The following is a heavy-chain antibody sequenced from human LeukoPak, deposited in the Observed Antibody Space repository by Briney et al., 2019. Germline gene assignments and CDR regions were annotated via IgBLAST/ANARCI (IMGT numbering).Heavy chain of an antibody. J-gene: IGHJ6*03. Sequence: PGGSLRLSCAASGFTFSSYEMNWVRQAPGKGLEWVSYISSSGSTIYYADSVKGRFTISRDNAKNSLYLQMNSLRAEDAAVYYCARDCADYYYYMDVWGKGTTVTVSS. D-gene: IGHD2-21*01. CDR2: ISSSGSTI. V-gene: IGHV3-48*03. CDR3: ARDCADYYYYMDV. CDR1: GFTFSSYE.